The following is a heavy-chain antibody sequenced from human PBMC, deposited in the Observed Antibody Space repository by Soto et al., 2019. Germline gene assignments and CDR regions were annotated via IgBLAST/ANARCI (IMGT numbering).Heavy chain of an antibody. CDR2: INHSGST. Sequence: SETLSLTCAVYGGSFSGYYWSWIRQPPGKGLEWIGEINHSGSTNYNPSLKSRVTISVDTSKNQFSLKLSSVTAADTAVYYCARGRTKQNSSSYNWFDPWGQGTLVTVSS. D-gene: IGHD6-6*01. J-gene: IGHJ5*02. CDR1: GGSFSGYY. V-gene: IGHV4-34*01. CDR3: ARGRTKQNSSSYNWFDP.